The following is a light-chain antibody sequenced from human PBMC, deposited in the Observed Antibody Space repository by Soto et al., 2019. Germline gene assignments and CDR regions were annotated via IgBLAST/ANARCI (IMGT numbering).Light chain of an antibody. CDR3: CSYAGSYTHV. CDR2: DVS. J-gene: IGLJ1*01. V-gene: IGLV2-11*01. Sequence: QSALTQPRSVSGSPGQSVTISCTGTSSDVGGYTYVSWYQQHPGKAPKLMIYDVSKRPSGVPDRFSGSKSGNTASLTISGLQAEDEPDYYCCSYAGSYTHVFGTGTKVTVL. CDR1: SSDVGGYTY.